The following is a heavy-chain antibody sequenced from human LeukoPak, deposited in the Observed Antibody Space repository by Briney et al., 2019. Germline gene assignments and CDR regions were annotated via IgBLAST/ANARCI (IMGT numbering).Heavy chain of an antibody. CDR1: GFTFSRYS. J-gene: IGHJ4*02. D-gene: IGHD3-10*01. CDR2: ISGNSAYI. Sequence: GGSLRLSCAASGFTFSRYSMNWVRQAPGKGLEWVSFISGNSAYIYYADSVKGRFTISRDNAKNSLYLQMNSLRAEDTAVYYCARGEYGSGSYHIDYWGQGTLVTVSS. CDR3: ARGEYGSGSYHIDY. V-gene: IGHV3-21*01.